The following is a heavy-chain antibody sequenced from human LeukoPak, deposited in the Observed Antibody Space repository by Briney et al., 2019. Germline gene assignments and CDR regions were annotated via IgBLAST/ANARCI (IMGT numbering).Heavy chain of an antibody. D-gene: IGHD6-19*01. J-gene: IGHJ4*02. Sequence: GGSLRLSCAASGFTFDDYAMHWVRQAPGKGLEWVSLISGDGGSTYYADSVKGRFTISRDNSKNSLYLQMNSLRAEDTAVYYCARDTSGLIDYWGQGTLVTVSS. CDR1: GFTFDDYA. CDR3: ARDTSGLIDY. CDR2: ISGDGGST. V-gene: IGHV3-43*02.